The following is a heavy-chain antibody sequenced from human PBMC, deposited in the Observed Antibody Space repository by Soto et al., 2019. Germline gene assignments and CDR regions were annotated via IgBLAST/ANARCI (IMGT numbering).Heavy chain of an antibody. D-gene: IGHD1-7*01. Sequence: SETLSLTCTVSGGSISSGDYYWSWIRQPPGKGLEWIGYIYYSGSTYYNPSLKSRVTISVDTSKNQFSLKLSSVTAADTAVYYCAREAPGITGTSWFDPWGRGTLVTVSS. CDR2: IYYSGST. CDR3: AREAPGITGTSWFDP. V-gene: IGHV4-30-4*01. J-gene: IGHJ5*02. CDR1: GGSISSGDYY.